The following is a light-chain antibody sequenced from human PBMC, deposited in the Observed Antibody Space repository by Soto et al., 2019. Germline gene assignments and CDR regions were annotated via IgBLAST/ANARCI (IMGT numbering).Light chain of an antibody. CDR1: SSNIGSKT. CDR2: RNN. Sequence: ALTQPPSASGTPGQRVTISCSGSSSNIGSKTVTWYQQLPGTAPKLLIYRNNQRPSGVPDRFSGSKSGTSASLAISGLQSEDEADYYCAAWDDSVNGFVFGTGTKVTVL. CDR3: AAWDDSVNGFV. J-gene: IGLJ1*01. V-gene: IGLV1-44*01.